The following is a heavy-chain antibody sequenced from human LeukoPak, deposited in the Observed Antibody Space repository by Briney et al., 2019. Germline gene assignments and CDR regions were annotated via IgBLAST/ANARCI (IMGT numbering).Heavy chain of an antibody. V-gene: IGHV3-23*01. D-gene: IGHD1-26*01. CDR3: AKTMGATLFDY. CDR1: GFTFSSYA. CDR2: ISGSGGST. J-gene: IGHJ4*02. Sequence: GGSLRLSCAVSGFTFSSYAMSWVRQAPGKGLEWVSGISGSGGSTYYADPVKGRFTISRDNSKNTLYLQMNSLRAGDTAVYYCAKTMGATLFDYWGQGTLVTVSS.